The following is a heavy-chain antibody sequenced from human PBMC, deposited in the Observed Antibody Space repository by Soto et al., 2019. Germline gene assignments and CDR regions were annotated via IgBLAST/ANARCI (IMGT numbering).Heavy chain of an antibody. D-gene: IGHD2-15*01. CDR1: GGSISSGDYY. CDR2: IDYSGST. J-gene: IGHJ4*02. Sequence: SETLSLTCTVSGGSISSGDYYWSWIRQPPGKGLEWIGYIDYSGSTYYNPSLRSRLTISVDTSKNQFSLKLSSVTAADTAVYYCARHTPAISISDHWGQGTLVTVSS. V-gene: IGHV4-30-4*01. CDR3: ARHTPAISISDH.